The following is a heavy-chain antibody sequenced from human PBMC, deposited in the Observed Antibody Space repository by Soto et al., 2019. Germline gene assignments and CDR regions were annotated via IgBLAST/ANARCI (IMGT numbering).Heavy chain of an antibody. CDR1: GFIFSNAW. Sequence: EVRLVESGGGLVKPGGSLRLSCAASGFIFSNAWMNWVRQAPGKGLEWVGRIKSKADGGTTEYATPVKGRSSISRDDSKQTLYLQLNSLKTQDTAVYFCTTSVVVTFGEEVISGYWGQGTLVMVSS. CDR3: TTSVVVTFGEEVISGY. D-gene: IGHD3-16*01. V-gene: IGHV3-15*01. CDR2: IKSKADGGTT. J-gene: IGHJ4*02.